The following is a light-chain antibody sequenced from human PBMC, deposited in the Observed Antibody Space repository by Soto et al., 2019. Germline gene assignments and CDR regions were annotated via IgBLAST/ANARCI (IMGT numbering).Light chain of an antibody. CDR1: QSVSNY. V-gene: IGKV3-11*01. CDR3: QQRSKWPLT. J-gene: IGKJ1*01. CDR2: DAS. Sequence: EIVLTQSPATLSLSPGERATLSCSASQSVSNYFAWYQQKPGQAPRLLIYDASNRATGIPARFSGSGSGTDCTLTISSLEPEDFAVYYCQQRSKWPLTFGQGTKVEVK.